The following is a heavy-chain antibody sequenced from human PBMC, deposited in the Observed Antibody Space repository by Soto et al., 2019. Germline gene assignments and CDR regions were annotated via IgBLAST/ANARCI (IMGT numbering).Heavy chain of an antibody. CDR3: ARVGGGYYDSSGYYTYYFDY. Sequence: QVQLVQSGAEVKKPGSSVKVSCKASGGTFSSYAISWVRQAPGQGLEWMGGIIPIFGTANYAQKFQGRVTITADESTSTAYMEVSSLRSEDTAVYYCARVGGGYYDSSGYYTYYFDYWGQGTLVTVSS. V-gene: IGHV1-69*01. J-gene: IGHJ4*02. CDR1: GGTFSSYA. CDR2: IIPIFGTA. D-gene: IGHD3-22*01.